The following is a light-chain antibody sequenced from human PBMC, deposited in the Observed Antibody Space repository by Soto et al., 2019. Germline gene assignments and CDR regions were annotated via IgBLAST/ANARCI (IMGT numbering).Light chain of an antibody. J-gene: IGKJ1*01. CDR2: AAS. CDR3: QKYNSAPRA. CDR1: QGISNY. V-gene: IGKV1-27*01. Sequence: DIQMTQSPSSLSASVGDRVTITCRASQGISNYLAWYQQKPGKVPKLLIYAASTLQSGVPSRFSGSGSGTDFTLTISSLHPEDVATYYCQKYNSAPRACGQETNVEIK.